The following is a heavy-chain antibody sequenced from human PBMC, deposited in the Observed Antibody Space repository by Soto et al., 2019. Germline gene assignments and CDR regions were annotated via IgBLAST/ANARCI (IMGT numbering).Heavy chain of an antibody. CDR2: ISYSGDRQ. CDR1: GFPFADYA. J-gene: IGHJ5*01. CDR3: ARTPAAMITDRYNWFDS. V-gene: IGHV3-30*01. D-gene: IGHD3-16*01. Sequence: PGGSVRLSCVASGFPFADYAMHWVRRIPGKGLEWVAVISYSGDRQYYAESVKGRFTISRDNSKKTLYLQMFSLTSEDSAVFYCARTPAAMITDRYNWFDSWGPGTQVTVSS.